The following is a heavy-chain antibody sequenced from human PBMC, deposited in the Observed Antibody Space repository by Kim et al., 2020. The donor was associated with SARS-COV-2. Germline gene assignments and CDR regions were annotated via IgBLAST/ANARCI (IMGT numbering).Heavy chain of an antibody. D-gene: IGHD6-25*01. V-gene: IGHV3-23*01. CDR2: ISDSADRI. CDR1: GVAFRNYA. J-gene: IGHJ4*02. CDR3: AKESSGQSGYFDY. Sequence: GGSLRLSCAASGVAFRNYAMSWVRQAPGKGLEWVSGISDSADRIYYADSVKGRFTISRDNSKSTLYLQMNSLRAEDTAVYYCAKESSGQSGYFDYWGQGTLGTVSS.